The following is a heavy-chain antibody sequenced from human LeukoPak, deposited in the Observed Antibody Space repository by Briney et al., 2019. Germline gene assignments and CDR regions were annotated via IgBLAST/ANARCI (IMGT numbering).Heavy chain of an antibody. CDR2: IYWDDDK. V-gene: IGHV2-5*02. J-gene: IGHJ4*02. CDR3: AHYSGYDLYSSGWYVY. Sequence: SGPTLVNPAQTLTLTCTFSGFSLRTRGGGVGWIRQPPGKALEWLSLIYWDDDKRYSPSLKSRLTITKATSKSQVVLTMTNMDPVDTATYYCAHYSGYDLYSSGWYVYWGQGTLVTVSS. D-gene: IGHD6-19*01. CDR1: GFSLRTRGGG.